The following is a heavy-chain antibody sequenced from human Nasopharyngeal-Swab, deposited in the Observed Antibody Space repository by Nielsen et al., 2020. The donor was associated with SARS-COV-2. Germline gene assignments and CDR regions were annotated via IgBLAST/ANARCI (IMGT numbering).Heavy chain of an antibody. CDR1: GFTFESHS. CDR3: AKDKNILTSAHGMDV. V-gene: IGHV3-21*01. CDR2: IPSRGKYI. D-gene: IGHD1/OR15-1a*01. Sequence: GGSLRLSCVASGFTFESHSMNWVRQAPGKGLEWVSGIPSRGKYIYYVDSLKGRFTISRDNAKNSLYLQINSLTADDTAVYFCAKDKNILTSAHGMDVWGQGTTVTVSS. J-gene: IGHJ6*02.